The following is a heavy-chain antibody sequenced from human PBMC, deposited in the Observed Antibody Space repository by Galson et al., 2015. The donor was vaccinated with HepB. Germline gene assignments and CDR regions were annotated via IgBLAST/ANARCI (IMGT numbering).Heavy chain of an antibody. CDR1: GFTFGVYA. J-gene: IGHJ6*02. CDR2: IRSKAYGGTT. V-gene: IGHV3-49*04. Sequence: SLRLSCAASGFTFGVYAMSWVRQAPGKGLEWAGFIRSKAYGGTTEYAASVKGRFTISRDDSKSIAYLQMNSLNTEDTAVYSCTRGGTVDYGDSLSWLGGMDVWGQGTTVTVSS. D-gene: IGHD4-17*01. CDR3: TRGGTVDYGDSLSWLGGMDV.